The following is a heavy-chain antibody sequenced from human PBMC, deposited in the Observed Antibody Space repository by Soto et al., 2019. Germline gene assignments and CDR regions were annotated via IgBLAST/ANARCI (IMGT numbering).Heavy chain of an antibody. CDR2: VYYRGTT. CDR1: GGSINSANYY. D-gene: IGHD6-19*01. V-gene: IGHV4-39*01. Sequence: QLQLQESGPGLVKPSETLSLTCTVSGGSINSANYYWGWIRQPPGKGLEWIGNVYYRGTTYYNPSLKGRVTISVDTSKNQFSLKLSSVTAADSAVFFCVRHQRYSSGWYIDYWGQGTTVTVSS. J-gene: IGHJ4*03. CDR3: VRHQRYSSGWYIDY.